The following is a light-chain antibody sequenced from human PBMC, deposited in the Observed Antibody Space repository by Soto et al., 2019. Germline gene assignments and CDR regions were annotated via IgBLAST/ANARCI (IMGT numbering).Light chain of an antibody. CDR1: QSVSGSY. CDR3: QQYGSSRWT. V-gene: IGKV3-20*01. CDR2: GAS. Sequence: EILLTQSPGTLSLPPGERATLSCRASQSVSGSYLAWYQQRPGQAPRLLIYGASSRATGIPDRFSGSGSGTDFTLTITRLETEDFAVYYCQQYGSSRWTCGRGPKVDIK. J-gene: IGKJ1*01.